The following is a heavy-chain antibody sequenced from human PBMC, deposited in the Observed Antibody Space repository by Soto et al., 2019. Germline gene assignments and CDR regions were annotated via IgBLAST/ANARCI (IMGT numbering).Heavy chain of an antibody. J-gene: IGHJ6*02. CDR1: GVSISSGGYS. V-gene: IGHV4-30-2*01. Sequence: SETLSLTCAVSGVSISSGGYSGSWIRQPAGKGLEGIGDIYHSGTTYYHPSLKSRVTISVDTSKNQFSLKLSSVTAADTAVYYCARGYHDSSGYYGMDVWGQGPTVTVS. CDR2: IYHSGTT. CDR3: ARGYHDSSGYYGMDV. D-gene: IGHD3-22*01.